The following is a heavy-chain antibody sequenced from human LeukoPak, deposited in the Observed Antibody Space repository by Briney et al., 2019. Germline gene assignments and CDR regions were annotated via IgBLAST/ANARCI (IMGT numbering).Heavy chain of an antibody. CDR2: ISAYNGNT. J-gene: IGHJ3*02. Sequence: ASVKVSCKASGYTFTSYGISWVRQAPGQGLEWMGWISAYNGNTNYAQKLQGRVTMTTDTSTSTAYMELRSLRSDDTAVYYCARALTLGYCSSTSCQTGDAFDIWGQGTMVTVSS. D-gene: IGHD2-2*01. V-gene: IGHV1-18*01. CDR3: ARALTLGYCSSTSCQTGDAFDI. CDR1: GYTFTSYG.